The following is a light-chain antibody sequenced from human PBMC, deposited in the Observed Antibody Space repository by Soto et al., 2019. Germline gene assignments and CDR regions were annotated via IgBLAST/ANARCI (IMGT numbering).Light chain of an antibody. J-gene: IGKJ4*02. V-gene: IGKV4-1*01. CDR2: WXS. CDR1: QGVLFMSNYKNY. CDR3: QQYHSATRT. Sequence: DIVMTQSPYSLAVSLAERATISCXSSQGVLFMSNYKNYLVWYQQKPGKTPKXXXDWXSTRESGGPDRLSGSGSATDFTLTISSLQAEYVALYYCQQYHSATRTFGGGTKVDIK.